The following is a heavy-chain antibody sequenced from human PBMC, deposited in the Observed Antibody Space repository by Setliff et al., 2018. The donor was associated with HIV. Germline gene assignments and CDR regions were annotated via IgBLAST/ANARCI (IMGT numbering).Heavy chain of an antibody. J-gene: IGHJ2*01. D-gene: IGHD3-16*01. V-gene: IGHV4-59*01. CDR2: IYYSGST. CDR3: ARAAYSGTYLWEPATDL. Sequence: SETLSLTCTVSGGSISSYYWSWVRLPPGKGLEWIGYIYYSGSTNYNPSLKSRVTISVDTSKNQFSLKLSSVTAADTAVYYCARAAYSGTYLWEPATDLWGRGSLVTVYS. CDR1: GGSISSYY.